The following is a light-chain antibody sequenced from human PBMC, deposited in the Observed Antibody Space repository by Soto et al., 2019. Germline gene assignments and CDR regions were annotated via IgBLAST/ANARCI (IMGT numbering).Light chain of an antibody. Sequence: QSVLTQPASVSGSPGQWITISCTGTSNDVGGYNYVSWCQQHPGKAPKLMIYDVNNRPSGVSNRFSGSRSGNTASLTISGLQAEDEADYYCTSYTSSSTLEVFGTGTKVTVL. CDR2: DVN. CDR1: SNDVGGYNY. CDR3: TSYTSSSTLEV. V-gene: IGLV2-14*01. J-gene: IGLJ1*01.